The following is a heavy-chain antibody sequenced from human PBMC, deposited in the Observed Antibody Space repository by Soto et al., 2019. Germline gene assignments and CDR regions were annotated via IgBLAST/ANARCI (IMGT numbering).Heavy chain of an antibody. Sequence: EVQLVESGGGLVQPGGSLKLSCAASGFTFSGSAMHWVRQASGKGLEWVGRIRSKANSYATAYAASVKGRFTISRDDSKNTAYLQMNSLKTEDTAVYYCTRSMGHPYCSGGSCYSDIDAFDIWGQGTMVTVSS. D-gene: IGHD2-15*01. CDR3: TRSMGHPYCSGGSCYSDIDAFDI. V-gene: IGHV3-73*01. J-gene: IGHJ3*02. CDR2: IRSKANSYAT. CDR1: GFTFSGSA.